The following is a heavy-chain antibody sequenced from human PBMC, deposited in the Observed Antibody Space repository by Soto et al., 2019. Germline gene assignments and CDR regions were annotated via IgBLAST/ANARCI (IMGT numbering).Heavy chain of an antibody. Sequence: PSQPLSLTCTVSGGSISSGDYYWSRKRQPPGKGLEWIGYIYYSGSTYYNPSLKSRVTISVDTSKNQFSLKLSSVTAADTAVYYCARLHCGGDCYSFNYAFDIWGQRTLVTLSS. D-gene: IGHD2-21*02. CDR1: GGSISSGDYY. V-gene: IGHV4-30-4*01. CDR2: IYYSGST. CDR3: ARLHCGGDCYSFNYAFDI. J-gene: IGHJ3*02.